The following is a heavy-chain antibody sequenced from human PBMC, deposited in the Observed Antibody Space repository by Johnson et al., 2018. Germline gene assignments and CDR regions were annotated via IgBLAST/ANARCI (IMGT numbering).Heavy chain of an antibody. CDR3: ARALLGSATSNGDY. Sequence: VQLLETGGGLVQPGGSLRLSCAASGFTFRNYWMSWVRQAPGKGLEWVANINRDGSETYYVDSVKGRFTISRDNAQNSLYLKMNSLGVEDTAVYYCARALLGSATSNGDYWGQGTLITVSS. CDR2: INRDGSET. J-gene: IGHJ4*02. D-gene: IGHD2-15*01. V-gene: IGHV3-7*04. CDR1: GFTFRNYW.